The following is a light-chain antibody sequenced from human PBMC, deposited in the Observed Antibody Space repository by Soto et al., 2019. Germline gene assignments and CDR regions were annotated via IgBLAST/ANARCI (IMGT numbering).Light chain of an antibody. Sequence: QSALTQPASVSGSPGQSITIPCTGTSGDVGSYNLVSWYQQHPGKAPKLLIYEVTERPSGVSNRFSGSKSGNTASLTIPGLQPDDEADYYCCSYAGNSEVFGTGTKVTVL. J-gene: IGLJ1*01. CDR1: SGDVGSYNL. CDR3: CSYAGNSEV. CDR2: EVT. V-gene: IGLV2-23*02.